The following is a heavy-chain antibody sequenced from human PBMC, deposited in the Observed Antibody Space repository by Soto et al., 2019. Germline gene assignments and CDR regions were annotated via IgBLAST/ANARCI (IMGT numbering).Heavy chain of an antibody. J-gene: IGHJ4*02. CDR2: ISYDGSIK. CDR3: ARRVRAFTRLDY. Sequence: QVRLVESGGGVVQPGRSLRLSCAASGFTFSSYGMHWVRQAPGEGLEWVTFISYDGSIKYYADSVKGRFTISRDNSKNTLYLQMNSLRAEDTAVYSCARRVRAFTRLDYWGQGTLVTVSS. D-gene: IGHD2-15*01. V-gene: IGHV3-30-3*01. CDR1: GFTFSSYG.